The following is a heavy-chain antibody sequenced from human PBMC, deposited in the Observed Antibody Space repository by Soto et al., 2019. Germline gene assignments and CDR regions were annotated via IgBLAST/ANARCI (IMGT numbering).Heavy chain of an antibody. V-gene: IGHV3-23*01. J-gene: IGHJ6*02. CDR1: GFTFGSYS. Sequence: GGSLSVSWAAAGFTFGSYSMSWVRPAQGKGLEWVSAISGSGGSTYYADSVKGRFTISRDNSKNTLYLQMNSLRAEDTAVYYCEKGEVYYYYYGMDVWGQGTTVTVSS. CDR2: ISGSGGST. CDR3: EKGEVYYYYYGMDV.